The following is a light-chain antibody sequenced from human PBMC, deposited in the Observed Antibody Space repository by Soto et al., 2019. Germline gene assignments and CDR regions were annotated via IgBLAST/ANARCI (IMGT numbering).Light chain of an antibody. CDR3: QQSYSTTWT. J-gene: IGKJ1*01. Sequence: IQMTHAPSSLSASLGDIVTITFRASQGISTYLNWYLQKPGKAPKLLIYAASSLQSGVPSRFSGSGSETDFTLTISSLQPEDFATYSCQQSYSTTWTFGQGTKVDIK. CDR2: AAS. CDR1: QGISTY. V-gene: IGKV1-39*01.